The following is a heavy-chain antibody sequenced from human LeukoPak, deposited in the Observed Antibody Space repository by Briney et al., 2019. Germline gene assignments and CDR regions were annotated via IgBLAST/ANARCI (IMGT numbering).Heavy chain of an antibody. CDR3: AIYGSGSYKMYYYYMDV. J-gene: IGHJ6*03. D-gene: IGHD3-10*01. V-gene: IGHV1-46*01. Sequence: ASVKVSCKASGYTFTSYYMHWVRQAPGQGLEWMGIINPSGGSTSYAQKFQGRVTMTRDMSTSTVYMELSSLRSEDTAVYYCAIYGSGSYKMYYYYMDVWGKGTTVTISS. CDR1: GYTFTSYY. CDR2: INPSGGST.